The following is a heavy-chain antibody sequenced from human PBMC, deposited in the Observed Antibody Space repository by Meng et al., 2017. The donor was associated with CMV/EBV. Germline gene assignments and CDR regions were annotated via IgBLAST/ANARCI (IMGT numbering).Heavy chain of an antibody. J-gene: IGHJ5*02. V-gene: IGHV3-33*01. CDR1: GFTFGSCG. Sequence: SLGRSCAAYGFTFGSCGMHWVRQAPGKGLGWVAVIWYEGSNKYYADSVKGRFTISRDNSKNTLYLQMNSLRAEDTAVYYCAGGEWFDPWGQGTLVTVSS. CDR3: AGGEWFDP. CDR2: IWYEGSNK.